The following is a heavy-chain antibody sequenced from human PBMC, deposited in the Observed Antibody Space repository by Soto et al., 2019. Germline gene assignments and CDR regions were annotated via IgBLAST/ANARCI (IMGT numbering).Heavy chain of an antibody. CDR2: ISSGGSAI. CDR3: ARRGYCSGGSCYIRMDV. CDR1: GFTFSDYY. D-gene: IGHD2-15*01. V-gene: IGHV3-11*01. J-gene: IGHJ6*03. Sequence: QVQLVESGGGLVKPGGSLRLSCAASGFTFSDYYMTWIRQAPGKGLERVSYISSGGSAIYYADSVKGRFTISRDNAKNSLYLQMNSLRGEDTAVYYCARRGYCSGGSCYIRMDVWGKGTTVTVSS.